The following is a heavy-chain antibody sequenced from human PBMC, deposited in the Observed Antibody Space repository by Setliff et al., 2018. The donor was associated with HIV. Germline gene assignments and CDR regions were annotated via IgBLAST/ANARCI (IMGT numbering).Heavy chain of an antibody. CDR1: GGYISSATYY. J-gene: IGHJ4*02. D-gene: IGHD5-18*01. CDR3: AREGKTALVTKYFDY. Sequence: SETLSLTCTVSGGYISSATYYWSWIRQYPGKGLEWIGYIDYSGSAYYNPSLKRRITISRDTSKNQFSLKMNAVTAADTAVYYCAREGKTALVTKYFDYWGQGTLVTVSS. V-gene: IGHV4-31*03. CDR2: IDYSGSA.